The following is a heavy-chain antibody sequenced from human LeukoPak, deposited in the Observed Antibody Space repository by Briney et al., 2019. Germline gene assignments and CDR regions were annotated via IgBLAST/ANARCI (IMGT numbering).Heavy chain of an antibody. J-gene: IGHJ4*02. CDR1: GASIRSHH. Sequence: SETLSLTCTVSGASIRSHHWTWLRQPPGKGLEWIGNVYYVGSTSYSPSLKSRVTMSVDTSKNQFSLRLRSVTAADTAVYYCARQIASAGTAGFDFWGQGALVTVSS. V-gene: IGHV4-59*11. CDR2: VYYVGST. CDR3: ARQIASAGTAGFDF. D-gene: IGHD6-13*01.